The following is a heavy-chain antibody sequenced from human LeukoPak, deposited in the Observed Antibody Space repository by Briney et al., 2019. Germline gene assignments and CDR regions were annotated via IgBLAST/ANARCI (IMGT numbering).Heavy chain of an antibody. J-gene: IGHJ4*02. Sequence: GGSLRLTCAASGFPFSSYSMTWVCQAPGKGLEWVANIKPDGTTKFYVDSVKGRFTISRDNALNSLYLQMNSLRAEDTAIYYCARSIPYGTTWYGRSDYWGQGTLVTVSS. CDR1: GFPFSSYS. V-gene: IGHV3-7*03. D-gene: IGHD6-13*01. CDR2: IKPDGTTK. CDR3: ARSIPYGTTWYGRSDY.